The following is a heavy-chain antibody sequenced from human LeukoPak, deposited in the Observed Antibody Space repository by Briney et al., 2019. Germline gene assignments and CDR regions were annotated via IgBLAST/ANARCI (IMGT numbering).Heavy chain of an antibody. V-gene: IGHV4-34*01. J-gene: IGHJ4*02. CDR3: ARGRAYSGSPFDY. D-gene: IGHD1-26*01. CDR2: INHSGST. Sequence: SETLSLTCAVYGGSFSGYYWSWIRQPPGKGLEWIGEINHSGSTYYNPSLKSRVTISVDTSKNQFSLKLSSVTAADTAVYYCARGRAYSGSPFDYWGQGTLVTVSS. CDR1: GGSFSGYY.